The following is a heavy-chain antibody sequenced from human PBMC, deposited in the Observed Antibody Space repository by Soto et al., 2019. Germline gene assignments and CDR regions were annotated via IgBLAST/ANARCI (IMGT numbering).Heavy chain of an antibody. V-gene: IGHV4-59*01. CDR2: IFYSGNT. CDR3: ERAQRIVGSSTTYWYFDL. D-gene: IGHD1-26*01. Sequence: VQLQESGPGLVKPSETLSLTCTVSGGSIGRYYWSWIRQSPGKGLEWIGYIFYSGNTKYNPSLESRDYISLDTSKNLFTLRMSSVTAADTAVYFCERAQRIVGSSTTYWYFDLWGRGTLVTVSS. J-gene: IGHJ2*01. CDR1: GGSIGRYY.